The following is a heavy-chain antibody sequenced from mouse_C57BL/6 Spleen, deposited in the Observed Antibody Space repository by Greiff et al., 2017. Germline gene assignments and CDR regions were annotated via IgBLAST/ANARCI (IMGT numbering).Heavy chain of an antibody. J-gene: IGHJ3*01. CDR1: GYAFTNYL. Sequence: QVQLQQSGAELVRPGTSVKVSCKASGYAFTNYLIEWVKQRTGQGLEWIGVINPGSGGTNYNEKFKGKATLTADKSSSTAYMQLSSLTSEDSAVYFCARSGNSNPFAYWGQGTLVTVSA. V-gene: IGHV1-54*01. CDR2: INPGSGGT. CDR3: ARSGNSNPFAY. D-gene: IGHD2-5*01.